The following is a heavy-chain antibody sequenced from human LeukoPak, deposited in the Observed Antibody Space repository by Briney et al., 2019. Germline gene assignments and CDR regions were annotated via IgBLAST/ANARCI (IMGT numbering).Heavy chain of an antibody. D-gene: IGHD6-19*01. CDR3: ARPLPYSSGWYPLDY. V-gene: IGHV1-18*01. Sequence: ASVKVSCKASGYTFTSYGISWVRQAPGQGLEWMGWISAYNGNTNYAQKLQGRVTMTTDTSTGTAYMELRSLRSDDTAVYYCARPLPYSSGWYPLDYWGQGTLVTVSS. CDR1: GYTFTSYG. J-gene: IGHJ4*02. CDR2: ISAYNGNT.